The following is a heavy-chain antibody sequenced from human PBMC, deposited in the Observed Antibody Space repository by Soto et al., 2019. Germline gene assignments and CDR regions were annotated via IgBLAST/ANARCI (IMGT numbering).Heavy chain of an antibody. J-gene: IGHJ4*02. CDR2: ISSSSSYI. D-gene: IGHD6-19*01. V-gene: IGHV3-21*01. CDR3: ARDSKLWSGWSLYFDY. CDR1: GFTFSSYS. Sequence: PGGSLRLSCAASGFTFSSYSMNWVRQAPGKGLEWVSSISSSSSYIYYADSVKGRFTISRDNAKNSLYLQMNSLRAEDTAVYYCARDSKLWSGWSLYFDYWGQGTLVTVSS.